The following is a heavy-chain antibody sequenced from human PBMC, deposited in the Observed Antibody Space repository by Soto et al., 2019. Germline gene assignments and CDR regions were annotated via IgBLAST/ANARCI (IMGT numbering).Heavy chain of an antibody. CDR1: GFTFGENA. J-gene: IGHJ4*02. D-gene: IGHD6-19*01. CDR3: AKEDTSSGSLDY. Sequence: GGSLRLSCAASGFTFGENAVSWVRQAPGKGLEWVSGISDSGATTYYADSVRGRFTISRDNSKNTLYLQMKSLRAEDSASYYCAKEDTSSGSLDYWGQGALVTVSS. V-gene: IGHV3-23*01. CDR2: ISDSGATT.